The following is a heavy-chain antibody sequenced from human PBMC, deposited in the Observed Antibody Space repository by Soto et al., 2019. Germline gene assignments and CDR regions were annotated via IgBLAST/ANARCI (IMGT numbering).Heavy chain of an antibody. CDR1: GFTIGSYG. J-gene: IGHJ4*02. Sequence: QVLLVESGGGVVQPGTSLRLSCAASGFTIGSYGMHWVRQAPVKGLEWVAGLWYDGDDKYYGDSVKGRLTISRDNSRNTLYLQMNSLRAEDTAVYYCVRGPYYGLYYFDSWGQGTLVTVSS. V-gene: IGHV3-33*01. D-gene: IGHD3-10*01. CDR2: LWYDGDDK. CDR3: VRGPYYGLYYFDS.